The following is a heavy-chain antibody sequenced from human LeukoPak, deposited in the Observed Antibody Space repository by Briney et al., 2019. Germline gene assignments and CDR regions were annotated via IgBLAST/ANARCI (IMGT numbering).Heavy chain of an antibody. CDR1: GFTFSSYD. V-gene: IGHV3-13*01. CDR2: IGAAGDT. D-gene: IGHD3-16*02. J-gene: IGHJ4*02. Sequence: GGSLRLSCDASGFTFSSYDMYWVRQPSGKGLEWVSSIGAAGDTYYPDSVKGRFTISRENGRNSLYLQMNSLRVGDTAVYFCVRGIIGTSYDYIWGRYRPYYFDYWGQGIQVTVSS. CDR3: VRGIIGTSYDYIWGRYRPYYFDY.